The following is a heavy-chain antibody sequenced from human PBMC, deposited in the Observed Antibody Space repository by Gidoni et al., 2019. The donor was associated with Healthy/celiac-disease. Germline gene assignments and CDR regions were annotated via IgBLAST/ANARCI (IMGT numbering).Heavy chain of an antibody. V-gene: IGHV3-23*01. CDR3: AKDLDYSNYVNYMDV. CDR2: ISGSGGST. CDR1: GFPFSSYA. J-gene: IGHJ6*03. Sequence: EVQLLESGGGLVQPGGSLRLSCAASGFPFSSYAMSWVRQAPGKGLEWGAAISGSGGSTYYADSVKGRFTISRDNSKNTLYLQMNSLRAEDTAVYYCAKDLDYSNYVNYMDVWGKGTTVTVSS. D-gene: IGHD4-4*01.